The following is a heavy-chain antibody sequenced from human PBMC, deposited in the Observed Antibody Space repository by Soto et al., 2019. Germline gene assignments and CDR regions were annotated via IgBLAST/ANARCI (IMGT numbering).Heavy chain of an antibody. J-gene: IGHJ6*02. CDR3: ASEYCSGGRCYYYGMDV. Sequence: QVQLVESGGGVVQPGRSLRLSCAASGFTFSSYGMHWVRQAPGKGLEWVAVIWYDGSNKYYADSVKGRFTISRDNSKTTLYLQMTSLRDEDTAVYYCASEYCSGGRCYYYGMDVWGQGTTVTVSS. D-gene: IGHD2-15*01. CDR2: IWYDGSNK. CDR1: GFTFSSYG. V-gene: IGHV3-33*01.